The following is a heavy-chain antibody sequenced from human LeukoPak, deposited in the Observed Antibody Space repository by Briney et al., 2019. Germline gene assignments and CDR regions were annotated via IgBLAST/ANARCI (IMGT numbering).Heavy chain of an antibody. Sequence: GGSLRLSCAASGFTFSNYEMNWVRQAPGKGLEWISHISNFGDIIHYADSVEGRFTISRDNAKNSLYLQMNSLRAEDTAVYYCAKDATAVIGTVYMDVWGKGTTVTISS. CDR2: ISNFGDII. V-gene: IGHV3-48*03. CDR1: GFTFSNYE. D-gene: IGHD4-11*01. CDR3: AKDATAVIGTVYMDV. J-gene: IGHJ6*03.